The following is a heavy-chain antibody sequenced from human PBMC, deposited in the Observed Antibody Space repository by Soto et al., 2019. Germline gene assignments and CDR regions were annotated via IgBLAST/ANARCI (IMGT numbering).Heavy chain of an antibody. D-gene: IGHD2-8*01. CDR1: GGTFRSYA. CDR2: IIPMFGKP. J-gene: IGHJ6*02. Sequence: QVQLVQSWAEVREPGSSVKVSCEASGGTFRSYAINWVRQAPGQGLEWMGGIIPMFGKPNYAEKFLGRVTISEEEATRKDYMEVTRLKSEHRAVYYCARSMETNYYSYMDVWGLGTKVTGSS. CDR3: ARSMETNYYSYMDV. V-gene: IGHV1-69*01.